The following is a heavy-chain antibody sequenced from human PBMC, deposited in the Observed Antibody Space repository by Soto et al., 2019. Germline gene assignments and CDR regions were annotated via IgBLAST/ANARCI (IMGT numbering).Heavy chain of an antibody. CDR2: IYWDDEK. D-gene: IGHD5-12*01. CDR1: GFSLRSSAVG. V-gene: IGHV2-5*02. J-gene: IGHJ2*01. CDR3: ARIWGSGNDFNCCFDL. Sequence: QITLKESGPTLVKPTQTLPLTCTFSGFSLRSSAVGVGGIRQPPGKALGWLAFIYWDDEKPYSPSQKSRLTITKDTSNTHVALTMTNMHPGDTATDYWARIWGSGNDFNCCFDLWGRGTLVTVSS.